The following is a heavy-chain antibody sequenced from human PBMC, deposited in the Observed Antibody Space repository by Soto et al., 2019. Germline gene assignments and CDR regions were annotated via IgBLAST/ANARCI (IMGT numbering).Heavy chain of an antibody. Sequence: ASVKVSCKASGYRFASCCICWVRQAPGQGLEWMGWISAYNGNTNYAQKLQGRVTMTTDTSTSTAYMELRSLRSDDTAVYYCAREWTYSSGWYDYWGQGTLVTVSS. CDR1: GYRFASCC. D-gene: IGHD6-19*01. CDR2: ISAYNGNT. V-gene: IGHV1-18*01. CDR3: AREWTYSSGWYDY. J-gene: IGHJ4*02.